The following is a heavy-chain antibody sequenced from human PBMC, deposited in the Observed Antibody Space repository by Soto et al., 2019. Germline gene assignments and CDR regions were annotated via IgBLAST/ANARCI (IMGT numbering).Heavy chain of an antibody. D-gene: IGHD1-1*01. CDR3: ARDRVGWNDEWSAFDI. Sequence: GASVKVSCKASGYTFTSYAMHWVRQAPGQRLEWMGWINAGNGNTKYSQKFQGRVTITRDTSASTAYMELSSLRSEDTALYYCARDRVGWNDEWSAFDIWGQGTMVTVSS. CDR1: GYTFTSYA. V-gene: IGHV1-3*01. CDR2: INAGNGNT. J-gene: IGHJ3*02.